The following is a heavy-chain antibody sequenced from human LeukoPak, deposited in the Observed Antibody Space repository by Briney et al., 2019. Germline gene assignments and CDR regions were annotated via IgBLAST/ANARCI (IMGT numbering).Heavy chain of an antibody. Sequence: QPGGSLGLSCAASGFTFSSYAMSWVRQAPGKGLEWVSAISGSGGSTYYADSVKGRFTISRDNSKNTLYLQVNSLRAEDTAVYYCAKGGVVPAAILLWFDPWGQGTLVTVSS. CDR3: AKGGVVPAAILLWFDP. V-gene: IGHV3-23*01. J-gene: IGHJ5*02. CDR2: ISGSGGST. D-gene: IGHD2-2*01. CDR1: GFTFSSYA.